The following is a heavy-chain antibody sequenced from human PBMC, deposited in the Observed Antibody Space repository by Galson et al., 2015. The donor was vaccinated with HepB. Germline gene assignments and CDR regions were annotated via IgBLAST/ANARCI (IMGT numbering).Heavy chain of an antibody. V-gene: IGHV4-34*01. CDR3: ARAQKYQLRNYYYYYYMDV. CDR2: INHSGST. CDR1: GGSFSGYY. Sequence: LSLTCAVYGGSFSGYYWSWIRQPPGKGLEWIGEINHSGSTNYNPSLKSRVTISVDTSKNQFSLKLSSVTAADTAVYYCARAQKYQLRNYYYYYYMDVWGKGTTVTVSS. J-gene: IGHJ6*03. D-gene: IGHD2-2*01.